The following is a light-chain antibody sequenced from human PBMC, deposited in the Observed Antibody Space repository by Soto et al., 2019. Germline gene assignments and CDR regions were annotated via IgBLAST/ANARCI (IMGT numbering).Light chain of an antibody. CDR2: DVS. CDR3: SSYTSSSTYVV. J-gene: IGLJ2*01. CDR1: SSDVGGYNY. Sequence: QSVLTQPASVSGSPGQSITISCTGTSSDVGGYNYVSWYQQHPGKDPKLMIYDVSYRPSGVSNRFSGSKSGNTASLTSSGLQAEDEADYYCSSYTSSSTYVVFGGGTKLTVL. V-gene: IGLV2-14*01.